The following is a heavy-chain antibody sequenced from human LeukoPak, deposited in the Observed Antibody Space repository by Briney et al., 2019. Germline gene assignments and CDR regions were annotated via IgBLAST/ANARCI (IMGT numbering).Heavy chain of an antibody. J-gene: IGHJ4*02. CDR2: IKQDGSEK. Sequence: PGGSLRLSCAASGFTFSSYWMSWVRQAPGKGLEWVANIKQDGSEKYYVDSVKGRFAISRDNAKNSLYLQMNSLRAEDTAVYYCATEGGGSEEGRYFDYWGQGTLVTVSS. D-gene: IGHD1-26*01. V-gene: IGHV3-7*03. CDR3: ATEGGGSEEGRYFDY. CDR1: GFTFSSYW.